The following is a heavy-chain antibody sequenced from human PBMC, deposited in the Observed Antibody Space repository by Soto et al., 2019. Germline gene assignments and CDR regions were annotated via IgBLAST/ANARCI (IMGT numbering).Heavy chain of an antibody. Sequence: QVQLVESGGGVVQPGRSLRLSCAVSGLTFSIYGRHWVRQAADKGLEWVAFISYEGSSKYYADSVKGRFTISRDNSRNTLYLQMNSLRPEDTAVYNCANEIAAAGDPIYCFGLDVWGQGTTVTVSS. V-gene: IGHV3-30*18. CDR1: GLTFSIYG. CDR3: ANEIAAAGDPIYCFGLDV. J-gene: IGHJ6*02. CDR2: ISYEGSSK. D-gene: IGHD6-13*01.